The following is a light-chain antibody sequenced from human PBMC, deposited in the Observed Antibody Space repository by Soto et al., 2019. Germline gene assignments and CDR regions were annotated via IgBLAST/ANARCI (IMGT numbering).Light chain of an antibody. V-gene: IGKV1-27*01. CDR2: AAS. CDR3: QQYNKWPPVT. J-gene: IGKJ4*01. Sequence: DIQMTQSPSSLSASVGDRVTITCRASQGISNYLAWYQQKPGKVPKLLIYAASTLQSGVPSRFSGSGSGTEFTLTISSLQSEDFAVYYCQQYNKWPPVTFGGGTKVDIK. CDR1: QGISNY.